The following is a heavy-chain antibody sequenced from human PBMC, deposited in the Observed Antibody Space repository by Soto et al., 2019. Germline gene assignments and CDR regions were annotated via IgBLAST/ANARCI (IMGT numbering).Heavy chain of an antibody. J-gene: IGHJ4*01. Sequence: ASVKVSCKPSGYTFNTYYLHWLRQAPGQALEWMGVIHPSGGGTTYAQKFLGRVTVTRDTSTTTVFMELSSLRSEDTAVYYCARRAWGYSYGPDYWG. CDR3: ARRAWGYSYGPDY. CDR2: IHPSGGGT. V-gene: IGHV1-46*02. CDR1: GYTFNTYY. D-gene: IGHD5-18*01.